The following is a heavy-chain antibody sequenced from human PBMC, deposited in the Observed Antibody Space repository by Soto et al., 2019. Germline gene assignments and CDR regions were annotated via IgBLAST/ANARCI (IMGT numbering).Heavy chain of an antibody. CDR2: IKHDGSQS. V-gene: IGHV3-7*03. Sequence: DVQLVESGGGLVQPGGSLRLSCIASGFTFSKFWMSWVRQAPGKGLEWVANIKHDGSQSYYEDSVKGRFTISRDNAKNSLYLQVNSPRVDDTAVYFCARLLLYSTSGRGWFDPTGQGTLVTVSS. CDR3: ARLLLYSTSGRGWFDP. CDR1: GFTFSKFW. J-gene: IGHJ5*02. D-gene: IGHD2-2*02.